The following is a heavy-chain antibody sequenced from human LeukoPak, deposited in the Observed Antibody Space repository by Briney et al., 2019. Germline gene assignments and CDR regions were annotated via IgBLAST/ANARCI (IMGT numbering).Heavy chain of an antibody. D-gene: IGHD6-19*01. CDR3: ARDGSSGIAVAGTEYYYGMDV. Sequence: PSETLSLTCTVSGGSISSYYWSWIRQPPGKGLEWIGYIYYSGSTNYNPSLKSRVTISVDTSKNQFSLKLSSVTAADTAVYYCARDGSSGIAVAGTEYYYGMDVWGQGTTVTVSS. J-gene: IGHJ6*02. CDR2: IYYSGST. V-gene: IGHV4-59*01. CDR1: GGSISSYY.